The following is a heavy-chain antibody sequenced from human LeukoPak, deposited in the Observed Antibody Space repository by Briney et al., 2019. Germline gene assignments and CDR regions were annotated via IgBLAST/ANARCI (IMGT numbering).Heavy chain of an antibody. CDR3: ARDVHGDYGSGWFDP. Sequence: GASGKVSSKTSGGTFNNSAISWVRQAPGQGLEWLGGIMPLFGTAGYSQKFQGRVTITRHESTRTVYLELTSLTSDDTAVYYCARDVHGDYGSGWFDPWGQGTLVSVSS. D-gene: IGHD4-17*01. CDR2: IMPLFGTA. V-gene: IGHV1-69*05. J-gene: IGHJ5*02. CDR1: GGTFNNSA.